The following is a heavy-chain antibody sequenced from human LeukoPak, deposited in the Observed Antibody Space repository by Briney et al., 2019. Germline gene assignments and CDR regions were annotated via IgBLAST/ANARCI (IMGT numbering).Heavy chain of an antibody. D-gene: IGHD3-16*02. V-gene: IGHV3-7*03. J-gene: IGHJ3*02. CDR1: GFTFSSYW. CDR2: IKQDGSEK. CDR3: ARSSMITFGGVIVKAFDI. Sequence: GGSLRLSCAASGFTFSSYWMSWVRQAPGKGLEWVADIKQDGSEKYYVDSVKGRFTISRDNAKNSLYLQMNSLRAEDTAVYYCARSSMITFGGVIVKAFDIWGQGTMVTASS.